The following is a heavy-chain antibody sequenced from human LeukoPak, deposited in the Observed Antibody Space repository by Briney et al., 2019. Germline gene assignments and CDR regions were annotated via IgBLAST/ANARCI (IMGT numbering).Heavy chain of an antibody. CDR1: GGTFSSYA. J-gene: IGHJ4*02. CDR2: IIPIFGTA. V-gene: IGHV1-69*05. CDR3: ARDASPGIPPVSFDY. Sequence: GASVKVSCKASGGTFSSYAISWVRQAPGQGLEWMGRIIPIFGTANYAQKFQGRVTITTDESTSTAYMELSSLRSEDTAVYYCARDASPGIPPVSFDYWGQGTLVTVSS. D-gene: IGHD3-16*01.